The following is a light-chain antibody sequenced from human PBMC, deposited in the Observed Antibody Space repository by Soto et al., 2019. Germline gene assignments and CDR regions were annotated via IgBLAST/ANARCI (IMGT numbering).Light chain of an antibody. CDR3: QQYGSSRT. Sequence: EIVMTQSPATLSVSPGERATLSCRASHSVSSSYLAWYQQNPGQAPRLLIYGAYSRATGIPDRFSGSGSGTDFTLTISRLEPEDFAVYYCQQYGSSRTFGQGTKVDIK. CDR1: HSVSSSY. CDR2: GAY. V-gene: IGKV3-20*01. J-gene: IGKJ1*01.